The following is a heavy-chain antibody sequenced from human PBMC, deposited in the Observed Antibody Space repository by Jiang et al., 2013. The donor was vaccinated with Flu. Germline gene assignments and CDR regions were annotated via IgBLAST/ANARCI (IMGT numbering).Heavy chain of an antibody. CDR2: IYYSGST. J-gene: IGHJ4*02. CDR3: ARSGPLWGYDSSGYDY. D-gene: IGHD3-22*01. V-gene: IGHV4-59*08. Sequence: GLVKPSETLSLTCTVSGGSISSYYWSWIRQPPGKGLEWIGYIYYSGSTNYNPSLKSRVTISVDTSKNQFSLKLSSVTAADTAVYYCARSGPLWGYDSSGYDYWGQGTLVTVSS. CDR1: GGSISSYY.